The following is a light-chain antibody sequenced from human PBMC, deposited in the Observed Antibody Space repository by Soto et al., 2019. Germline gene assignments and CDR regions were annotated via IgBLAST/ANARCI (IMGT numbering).Light chain of an antibody. CDR2: GVS. CDR3: QHFGGSSWT. Sequence: EIVLTQSPGTLSFSPGERATLSCRASQSIGNSYLAWYQQKPGQAPRLLIYGVSSRATGIPDRFSGSGSGTDFTLTISRLEPEDFAVYYCQHFGGSSWTFGQGTKVEIK. J-gene: IGKJ1*01. V-gene: IGKV3-20*01. CDR1: QSIGNSY.